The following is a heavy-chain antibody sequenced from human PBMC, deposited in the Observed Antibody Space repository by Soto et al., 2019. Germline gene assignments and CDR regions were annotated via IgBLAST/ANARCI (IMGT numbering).Heavy chain of an antibody. CDR1: GFTFGDYY. CDR3: ARYMEKADTHTNWFDP. CDR2: ISFAGLTI. Sequence: GGSLRLSCAASGFTFGDYYMSWIRQAPGKGLEWVSYISFAGLTINYADSVKGRFTISRDNTKNSLYLQMNSLRAEDTAVYDCARYMEKADTHTNWFDPRGQGTPVTVS. J-gene: IGHJ5*02. D-gene: IGHD2-15*01. V-gene: IGHV3-11*01.